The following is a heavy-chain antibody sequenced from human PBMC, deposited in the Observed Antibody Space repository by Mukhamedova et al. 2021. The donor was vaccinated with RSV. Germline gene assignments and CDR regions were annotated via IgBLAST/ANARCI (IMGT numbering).Heavy chain of an antibody. V-gene: IGHV5-51*01. CDR2: IYPDDSDA. Sequence: EYMGIIYPDDSDARYGPSFQGQVTISVDKSINTAYLQWSSLKASDSAMYYCTRHHAPGWGSLDYWGQGTLLTVSS. CDR3: TRHHAPGWGSLDY. D-gene: IGHD3-16*01. J-gene: IGHJ4*02.